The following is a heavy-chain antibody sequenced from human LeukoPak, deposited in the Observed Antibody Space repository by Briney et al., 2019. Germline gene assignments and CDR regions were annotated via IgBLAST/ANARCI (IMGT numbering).Heavy chain of an antibody. D-gene: IGHD6-13*01. Sequence: GGSLRLSCAASGFTFSSYWMSWVRQAPGKGLEWVANIKQDGSEKYYVDSVKGRFTISRDNAKNSLYLQVNSLRAEDTAVYYCARVGMGEAAAVNWFDPWGQGTLVTVSS. J-gene: IGHJ5*02. V-gene: IGHV3-7*01. CDR1: GFTFSSYW. CDR2: IKQDGSEK. CDR3: ARVGMGEAAAVNWFDP.